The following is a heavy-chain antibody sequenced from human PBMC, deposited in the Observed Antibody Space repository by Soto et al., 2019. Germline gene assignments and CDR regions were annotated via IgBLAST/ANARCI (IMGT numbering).Heavy chain of an antibody. V-gene: IGHV1-69*13. D-gene: IGHD6-13*01. CDR1: GGTFSSYA. CDR2: IIPIFGTA. J-gene: IGHJ3*02. Sequence: SVKVCCKASGGTFSSYAISCVRQAPGQGLEWMGGIIPIFGTANYAQKFQGRVTITADESTSTAYMELSSLRSEDTAVYYCAKVPLAGAFDIWGQGTMVTVSS. CDR3: AKVPLAGAFDI.